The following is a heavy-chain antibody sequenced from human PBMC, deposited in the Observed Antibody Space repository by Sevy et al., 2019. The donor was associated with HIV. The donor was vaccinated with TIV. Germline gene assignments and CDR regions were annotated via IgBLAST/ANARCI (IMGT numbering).Heavy chain of an antibody. CDR2: IFSGGGT. CDR1: GFTVSSNY. V-gene: IGHV3-53*01. J-gene: IGHJ3*02. Sequence: GGSLRLSCAASGFTVSSNYMSWVRQAPGKGLEWVSIIFSGGGTYYADSVQGRFTISRDNSKTMVFLQMNSLGAEDTAVFYCARGATFYSDSSGRVLSVLGAFDIWGRGTMVTVSS. D-gene: IGHD3-22*01. CDR3: ARGATFYSDSSGRVLSVLGAFDI.